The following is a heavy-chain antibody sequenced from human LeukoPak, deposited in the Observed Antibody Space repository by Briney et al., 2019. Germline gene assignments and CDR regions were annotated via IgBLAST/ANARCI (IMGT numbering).Heavy chain of an antibody. CDR1: GGTFSSYA. J-gene: IGHJ6*03. V-gene: IGHV1-69*13. CDR2: IIPIFGTA. Sequence: SVKVSCKASGGTFSSYAISWVRQAPGQGLQWMGGIIPIFGTANYAQKFQGRVTITADESTSTAYMELSSLRSEDTAVYYCARGRCSSTSCHYYYYYYYMDVWGKGTTVTVSS. CDR3: ARGRCSSTSCHYYYYYYYMDV. D-gene: IGHD2-2*01.